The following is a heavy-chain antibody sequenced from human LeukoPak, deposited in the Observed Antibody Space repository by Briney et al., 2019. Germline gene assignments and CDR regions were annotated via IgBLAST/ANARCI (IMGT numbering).Heavy chain of an antibody. CDR3: AKAVWNDGAFDI. Sequence: GGSLRLSCAASGFTFSSYGMHWVRQAPGKGLEWVAVISYDGSNKYYADSVKGRFTISRDNSKNTLYLQMNSLRAEDTAVYYCAKAVWNDGAFDIWRQGTMVTVSS. J-gene: IGHJ3*02. CDR2: ISYDGSNK. CDR1: GFTFSSYG. D-gene: IGHD1-1*01. V-gene: IGHV3-30*18.